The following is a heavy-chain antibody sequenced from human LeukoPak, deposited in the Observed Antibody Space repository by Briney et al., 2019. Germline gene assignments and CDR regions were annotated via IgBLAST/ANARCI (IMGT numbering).Heavy chain of an antibody. D-gene: IGHD1-26*01. V-gene: IGHV1-2*02. CDR3: ARDWRGSYFPDF. Sequence: ASVKVSCKASGYTLTDYYMHWVRQAPGQGLEWMGWINPNSGDTNYAQNFQGRVTMTRDTAISTAYMELNRLTSDDTPIYYCARDWRGSYFPDFWGQGTLVTVSS. CDR1: GYTLTDYY. J-gene: IGHJ4*02. CDR2: INPNSGDT.